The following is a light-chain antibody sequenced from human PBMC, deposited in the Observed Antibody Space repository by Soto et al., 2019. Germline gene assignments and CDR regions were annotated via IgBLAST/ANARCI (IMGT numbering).Light chain of an antibody. CDR3: QQYGSSSLT. Sequence: EIVMTQSPATLSVSPGERATPSCRAGQTIYSNVAWYQQRPGQAPRLLIYGASSRATGIPDRFSGSGSGTDFTLTISRLEPEDFAVYYCQQYGSSSLTFGGGTKVDIK. V-gene: IGKV3-20*01. CDR2: GAS. J-gene: IGKJ4*01. CDR1: QTIYSN.